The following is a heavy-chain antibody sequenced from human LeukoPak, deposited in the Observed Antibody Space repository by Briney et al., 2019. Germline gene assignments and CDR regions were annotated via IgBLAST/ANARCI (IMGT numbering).Heavy chain of an antibody. Sequence: PGGSLRLSCAASGFTFSSYWMSWVRQAPGKGLEWVANIKQDGSEKYYVDSVKGRFTISRDNAKNSLYLQMNSLRAEDTAVYYCARDPRGEWLIDAFDIWGQGTMVTVSS. CDR2: IKQDGSEK. CDR1: GFTFSSYW. D-gene: IGHD6-19*01. V-gene: IGHV3-7*01. CDR3: ARDPRGEWLIDAFDI. J-gene: IGHJ3*02.